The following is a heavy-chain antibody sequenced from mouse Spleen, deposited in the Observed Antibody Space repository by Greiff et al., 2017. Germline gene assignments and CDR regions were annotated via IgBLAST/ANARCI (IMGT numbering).Heavy chain of an antibody. D-gene: IGHD2-14*01. CDR1: GFNIKDYY. CDR2: IDPEDGET. J-gene: IGHJ3*01. Sequence: VQLKESGAELVKPGASVKLSCTASGFNIKDYYMHWVKQRTEQGLEWIGWIDPEDGETKYAPKFQGKATITADTSSNTAYLQLSSLTSEDTAVYYCASRYRYDPAWFAYWGQGTLVTVSA. V-gene: IGHV14-2*01. CDR3: ASRYRYDPAWFAY.